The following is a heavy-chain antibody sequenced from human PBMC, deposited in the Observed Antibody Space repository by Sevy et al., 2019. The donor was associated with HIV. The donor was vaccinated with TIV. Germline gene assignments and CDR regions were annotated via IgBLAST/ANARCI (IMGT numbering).Heavy chain of an antibody. CDR1: GFTFSNYG. V-gene: IGHV3-30*18. CDR2: ISFDGSDK. CDR3: AKTRYHYHISGFFGGTFVPDY. J-gene: IGHJ4*01. Sequence: GGSLRLSCAASGFTFSNYGIHWVRQAPGKGLEWLAFISFDGSDKYYADSVKGRFTISREDSKNTLYLHLNSLRVEDTAVYYWAKTRYHYHISGFFGGTFVPDYWGHGTLVTVSS. D-gene: IGHD3-22*01.